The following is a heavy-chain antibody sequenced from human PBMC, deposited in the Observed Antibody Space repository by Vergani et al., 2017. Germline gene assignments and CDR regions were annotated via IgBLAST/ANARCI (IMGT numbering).Heavy chain of an antibody. Sequence: EVRLVESGGGLVQPGRSLRLSCAASGFTLSSIWMSWVRQAAGKGLVWVANIKEDGSEKFYVDSVRGRFVISRDNAKNSLYLQLNSLRAEDTAVYYCARVEGYSGIYWGQGTLVTVSS. CDR2: IKEDGSEK. J-gene: IGHJ4*02. V-gene: IGHV3-7*01. CDR3: ARVEGYSGIY. D-gene: IGHD5-12*01. CDR1: GFTLSSIW.